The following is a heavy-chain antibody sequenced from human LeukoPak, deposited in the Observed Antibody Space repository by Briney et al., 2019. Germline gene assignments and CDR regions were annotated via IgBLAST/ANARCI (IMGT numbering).Heavy chain of an antibody. J-gene: IGHJ6*02. Sequence: SGGSLRLSCAASGFTLGAFAMHWVRQAPGKGLEWVSLIDKDGRSTYYADSVKGRFTISRDNSKNSLYLQMNSLRTEDTALYYCATWAFYHSLDVWGQGTTDTVSS. CDR3: ATWAFYHSLDV. D-gene: IGHD1-26*01. V-gene: IGHV3-43*02. CDR2: IDKDGRST. CDR1: GFTLGAFA.